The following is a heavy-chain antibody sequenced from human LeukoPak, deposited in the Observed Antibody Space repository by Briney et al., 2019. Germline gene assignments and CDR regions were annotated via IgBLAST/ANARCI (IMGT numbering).Heavy chain of an antibody. CDR2: LYYSGST. Sequence: PSETLSLTCTVSGGSISSYYWSWIRQPPGKGLEWIGYLYYSGSTNYNASLKSRVTMSLDTPKNQLSLKMSSVTAADTAVYYCARIDRAVDGTIDYWGQGTLVTVSS. CDR1: GGSISSYY. J-gene: IGHJ4*02. V-gene: IGHV4-59*08. D-gene: IGHD6-19*01. CDR3: ARIDRAVDGTIDY.